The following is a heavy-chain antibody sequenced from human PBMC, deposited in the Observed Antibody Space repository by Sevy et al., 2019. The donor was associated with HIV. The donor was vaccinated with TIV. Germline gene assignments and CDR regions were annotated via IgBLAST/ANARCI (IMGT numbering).Heavy chain of an antibody. Sequence: GGSLRLSCAASRFIFRDYYMTWIRQPPGKGLEWLSSISSSGSTISYADSVKGRFTIPRDHANNSLYLQMNSLRAEDTAVYYCARSVSHSPHYYYGLDVWGQGTTVTVSS. D-gene: IGHD5-18*01. CDR2: ISSSGSTI. V-gene: IGHV3-11*01. J-gene: IGHJ6*02. CDR1: RFIFRDYY. CDR3: ARSVSHSPHYYYGLDV.